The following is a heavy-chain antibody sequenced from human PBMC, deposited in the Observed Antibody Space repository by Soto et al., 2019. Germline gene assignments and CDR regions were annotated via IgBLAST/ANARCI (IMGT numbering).Heavy chain of an antibody. CDR2: INYSGRA. V-gene: IGHV4-39*01. J-gene: IGHJ5*02. CDR1: NGSLSKSYSSYY. CDR3: ARLSGGRSVYFDP. D-gene: IGHD2-8*02. Sequence: SETLSLTCTVSNGSLSKSYSSYYWGWIRQSPGKGLEWIGSINYSGRAYQNPSLKSRVTISIDTSENQFSLKLTSVTAADTAMYFCARLSGGRSVYFDPWGQGMLVTVSS.